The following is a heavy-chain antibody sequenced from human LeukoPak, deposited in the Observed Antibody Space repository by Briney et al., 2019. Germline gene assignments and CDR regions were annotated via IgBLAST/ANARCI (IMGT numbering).Heavy chain of an antibody. CDR1: GFTVSSYA. V-gene: IGHV3-23*01. CDR3: AKEAGDGYGVDD. CDR2: ISGSGGST. J-gene: IGHJ6*04. Sequence: GGSLRLSCAASGFTVSSYAMSWVRQAPGKGLEWVSAISGSGGSTYYADSGKGRFTISRDNYKNTLYLQMNSLRAEDPAVYYCAKEAGDGYGVDDWGKGTTVTVSS. D-gene: IGHD6-19*01.